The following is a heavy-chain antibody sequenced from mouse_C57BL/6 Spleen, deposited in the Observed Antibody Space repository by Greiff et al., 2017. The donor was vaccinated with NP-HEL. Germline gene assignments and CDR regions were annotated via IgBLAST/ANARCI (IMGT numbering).Heavy chain of an antibody. V-gene: IGHV1-59*01. CDR2: IDPSDSYT. J-gene: IGHJ1*03. D-gene: IGHD1-1*01. Sequence: QVQLQQPGAELVRPGTSVKLSCKASGYTFTSYWMHWVKQRPGQGLEWIGVIDPSDSYTNYNQKFKGKVTLTVDTTSSTVYMQLSSLTSEDSTVYYCARRDYGGLWYFDVWGTGTTVTVSS. CDR3: ARRDYGGLWYFDV. CDR1: GYTFTSYW.